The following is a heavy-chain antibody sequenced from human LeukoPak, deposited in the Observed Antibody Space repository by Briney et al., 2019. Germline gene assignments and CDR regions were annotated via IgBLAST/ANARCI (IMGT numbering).Heavy chain of an antibody. D-gene: IGHD3-10*02. CDR1: GFTFSTYV. CDR3: ARDLHYYVAMDV. V-gene: IGHV3-30*03. J-gene: IGHJ6*02. Sequence: PGGSLRLSCAASGFTFSTYVMHWVRQAPGKGLEWVAVISYDGSNKDYADSVKGRFTISRDNFKNTLFLQLHNLRVEDTALYYCARDLHYYVAMDVWGQGTTVTVSS. CDR2: ISYDGSNK.